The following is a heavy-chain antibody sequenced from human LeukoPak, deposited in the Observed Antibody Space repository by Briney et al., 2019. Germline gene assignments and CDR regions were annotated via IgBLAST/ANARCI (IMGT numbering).Heavy chain of an antibody. CDR3: ASEYCSGGSCYVDY. D-gene: IGHD2-15*01. CDR2: IYTSGST. CDR1: GGSISSYY. Sequence: PSETLSLTCTVSGGSISSYYWSWIRQPAGKGLEWIGRIYTSGSTNYNPSLKSRVTMSLDTSKNQFSLKLSSVTAADTAVYYCASEYCSGGSCYVDYWGQGTLVTVSS. V-gene: IGHV4-4*07. J-gene: IGHJ4*02.